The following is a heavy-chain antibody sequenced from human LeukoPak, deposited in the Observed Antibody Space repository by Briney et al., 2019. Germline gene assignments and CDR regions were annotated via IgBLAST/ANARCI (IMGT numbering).Heavy chain of an antibody. CDR3: ARGAARGGYYFDY. Sequence: GGSPRLSCAASGFTFRRYSMNWVRQAPGKGLEWVSYFRGSSSTIYYADSVKGRFTISRDNAKNSLYLQMNSLRDEDTPVYYCARGAARGGYYFDYCGEGTLVSLSS. CDR1: GFTFRRYS. CDR2: FRGSSSTI. J-gene: IGHJ4*02. D-gene: IGHD2-15*01. V-gene: IGHV3-48*02.